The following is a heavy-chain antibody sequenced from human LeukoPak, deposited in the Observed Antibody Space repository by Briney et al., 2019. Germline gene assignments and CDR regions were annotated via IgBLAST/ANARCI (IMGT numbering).Heavy chain of an antibody. Sequence: SETLSLTCTVSGGSISSSSHYWGWIRQPPGKGLAWIGYIYYSGSTNYNPSLKSRVTISVDTSKNQFSLKLSSVTAADTAVYYCARDSSSRTDAFDIWGQGTMVTVSS. D-gene: IGHD6-13*01. J-gene: IGHJ3*02. CDR3: ARDSSSRTDAFDI. CDR2: IYYSGST. V-gene: IGHV4-61*01. CDR1: GGSISSSSHY.